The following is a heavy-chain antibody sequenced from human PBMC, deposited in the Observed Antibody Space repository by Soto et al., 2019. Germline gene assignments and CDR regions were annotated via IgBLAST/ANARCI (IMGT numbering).Heavy chain of an antibody. Sequence: QVQLVESGGGVVQPGRSLRLSCAASGFTFSSYAMHWVRQAPGKGLEWVAVISYDGSNKYYADSVKGRFTISRDNSKNTLYLQMNSLRAEDTAVYYCASWGSSSYGYWGQGTLVTVSS. CDR1: GFTFSSYA. J-gene: IGHJ4*02. CDR2: ISYDGSNK. CDR3: ASWGSSSYGY. V-gene: IGHV3-30-3*01. D-gene: IGHD6-6*01.